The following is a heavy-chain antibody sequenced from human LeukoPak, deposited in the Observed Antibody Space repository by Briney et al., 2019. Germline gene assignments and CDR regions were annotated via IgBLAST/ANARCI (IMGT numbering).Heavy chain of an antibody. CDR1: GFTFSNAW. J-gene: IGHJ4*02. CDR3: ARLLRRDGYGSVDY. V-gene: IGHV3-15*01. D-gene: IGHD5-24*01. CDR2: IKSKTDGGTT. Sequence: KPGGSLRLSCAASGFTFSNAWMSWVRQAPGKGLEWVGRIKSKTDGGTTDYAAPVKGRFTISRDDSKNTLYLQMNSLRAEDAAVYYCARLLRRDGYGSVDYWGQGTLVTVSS.